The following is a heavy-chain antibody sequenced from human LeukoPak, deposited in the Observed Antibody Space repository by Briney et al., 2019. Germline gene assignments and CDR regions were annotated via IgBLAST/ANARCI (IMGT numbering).Heavy chain of an antibody. J-gene: IGHJ3*02. D-gene: IGHD3-22*01. Sequence: GGSLRPSCAASGFTFSNAWMSWVRQAPGKGLEWVGRIKSKTDGGTTDYAAPVKGRFTISRDDSKNTLYLQMNSLKTEDTAVYYCTTDSPYYYDSSYNAFDIWGQGTMVTVSS. CDR2: IKSKTDGGTT. CDR1: GFTFSNAW. CDR3: TTDSPYYYDSSYNAFDI. V-gene: IGHV3-15*01.